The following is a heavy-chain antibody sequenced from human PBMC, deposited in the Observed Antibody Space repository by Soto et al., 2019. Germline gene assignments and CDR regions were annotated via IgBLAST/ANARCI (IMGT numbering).Heavy chain of an antibody. CDR1: GFTFSSYA. V-gene: IGHV3-9*01. CDR2: ISWNSGSI. Sequence: PVGSLRLSCAASGFTFSSYAMHWVRQAPGKGLEWVSGISWNSGSIGYADSVKGRFTISRDNAKNSLYLQMNSLRSEDTALYYCAKDMGYDLSPLGYFDYWGQGTLVTVSS. CDR3: AKDMGYDLSPLGYFDY. J-gene: IGHJ4*02. D-gene: IGHD5-12*01.